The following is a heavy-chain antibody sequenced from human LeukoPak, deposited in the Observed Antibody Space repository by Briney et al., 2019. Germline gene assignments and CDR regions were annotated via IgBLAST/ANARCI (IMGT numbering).Heavy chain of an antibody. V-gene: IGHV1-8*01. CDR3: AREMAVAPTQRFPP. CDR2: MNPNSGNT. J-gene: IGHJ5*02. CDR1: GYTFTSYD. Sequence: GASVTVSCKASGYTFTSYDINWVRQATGQGLEWMGWMNPNSGNTGYAQKFQGRVTMTRNTSISTAYMELSSLRSEDTAVYYCAREMAVAPTQRFPPWGQGTLFTVSS. D-gene: IGHD2-15*01.